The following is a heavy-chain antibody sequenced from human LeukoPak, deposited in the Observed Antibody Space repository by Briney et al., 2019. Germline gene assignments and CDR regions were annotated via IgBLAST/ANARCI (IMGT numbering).Heavy chain of an antibody. CDR3: ARDRPGYYDSSGYFDY. CDR2: IIPIFGTA. Sequence: ASVKVSCKASGGTFSSYAISWVRQAPGPGLEWMGRIIPIFGTANYAQKFQGRVTITADKSTSTAYMELSSLRSEDTAVYYCARDRPGYYDSSGYFDYWGQGTLVTVSS. CDR1: GGTFSSYA. D-gene: IGHD3-22*01. J-gene: IGHJ4*02. V-gene: IGHV1-69*06.